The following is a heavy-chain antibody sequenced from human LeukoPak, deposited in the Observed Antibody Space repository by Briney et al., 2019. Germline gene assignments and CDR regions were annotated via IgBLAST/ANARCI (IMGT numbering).Heavy chain of an antibody. V-gene: IGHV4-39*01. CDR3: ARHGYYDYVWGSYRIWDRPSNFDY. D-gene: IGHD3-16*02. CDR2: IYYSGST. Sequence: SETLSLTCTVSVGSLCSGSYYWGWIRQPPGEGRECIGSIYYSGSTYYNPSRKSRVTISVNTSKTQFCVKLSSVTAVDTAVYYCARHGYYDYVWGSYRIWDRPSNFDYWGQGTLVTVSS. J-gene: IGHJ4*02. CDR1: VGSLCSGSYY.